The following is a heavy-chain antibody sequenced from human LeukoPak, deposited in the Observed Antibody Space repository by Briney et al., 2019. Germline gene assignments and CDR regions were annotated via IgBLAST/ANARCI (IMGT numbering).Heavy chain of an antibody. V-gene: IGHV4-30-4*07. D-gene: IGHD6-19*01. CDR2: IYYSGST. CDR1: GGSISSGGYF. CDR3: ARDRYSSGRLDY. J-gene: IGHJ4*02. Sequence: TSETLSLTCAVSGGSISSGGYFWSWIRQPPGKGLEWIGYIYYSGSTYYNPSLKSRVTISVDTSKNQFSLKLSSVTAADTAVYYCARDRYSSGRLDYWGQGTLVTVSS.